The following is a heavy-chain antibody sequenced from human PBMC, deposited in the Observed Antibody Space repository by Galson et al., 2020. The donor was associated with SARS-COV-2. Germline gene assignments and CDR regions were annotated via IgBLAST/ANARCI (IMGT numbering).Heavy chain of an antibody. CDR2: ISSSSSTI. D-gene: IGHD3-3*01. Sequence: GGSLRLSCAASGFTFSSYSMNWVRQAPGKGLEWVSYISSSSSTIYYADSVKGRFTISRDNAKNSLYLQMNSLRAEDTAVYYCASRGPYYDFWSGYFDYWGQGTLVTVSS. V-gene: IGHV3-48*04. CDR1: GFTFSSYS. J-gene: IGHJ4*02. CDR3: ASRGPYYDFWSGYFDY.